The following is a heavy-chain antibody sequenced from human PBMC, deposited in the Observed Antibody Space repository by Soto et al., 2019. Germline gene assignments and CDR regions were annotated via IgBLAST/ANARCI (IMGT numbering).Heavy chain of an antibody. J-gene: IGHJ2*01. CDR2: TRSKAYIYTT. D-gene: IGHD4-17*01. Sequence: EVQLVESGGGLVQPGGSLRLSCAASGFTLSDQYMDWVRQAPGKGLEWVGRTRSKAYIYTTEYAASVTGRFTISRDDSKNSLYLQMNSLKTEDTAVYYCTRFSTVTGEGPNWYFDLWGRGTLVTVSS. V-gene: IGHV3-72*01. CDR3: TRFSTVTGEGPNWYFDL. CDR1: GFTLSDQY.